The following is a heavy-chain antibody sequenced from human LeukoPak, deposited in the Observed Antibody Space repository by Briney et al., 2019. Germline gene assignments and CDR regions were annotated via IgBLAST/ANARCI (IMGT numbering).Heavy chain of an antibody. CDR2: IRYDGSNK. Sequence: GGSLRLSCAASGFTFSIYAMHWVRQAPGKGLEWVAFIRYDGSNKYYADSVKGRFTISRDNSKNTLYLQMNSLRAEDTAVYYCATSPVWGSYRYMGAFDIWGQGTMVTVSS. D-gene: IGHD3-16*02. V-gene: IGHV3-30*02. CDR1: GFTFSIYA. J-gene: IGHJ3*02. CDR3: ATSPVWGSYRYMGAFDI.